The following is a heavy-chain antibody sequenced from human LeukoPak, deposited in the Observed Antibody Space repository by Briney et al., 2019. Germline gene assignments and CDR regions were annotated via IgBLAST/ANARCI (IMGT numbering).Heavy chain of an antibody. CDR1: GYSISSTFY. D-gene: IGHD2-15*01. CDR2: ISHSATT. Sequence: SETLTLTCNVSGYSISSTFYGAWIRQPPGKGLEWIATISHSATTYYTPSLKSRLTMSVDTSKNQFSLKLSSVTVADTAVYYCARVNTPVATFDYWGQGTLVTVSS. CDR3: ARVNTPVATFDY. V-gene: IGHV4-38-2*02. J-gene: IGHJ4*02.